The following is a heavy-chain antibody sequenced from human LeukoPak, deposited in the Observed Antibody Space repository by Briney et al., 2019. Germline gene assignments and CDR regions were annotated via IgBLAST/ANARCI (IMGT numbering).Heavy chain of an antibody. Sequence: PSGTLSLTCAVSGGSISSNWWSWVRQPPGKGLEWIGEIDHSGSTNYNPSLKSRVTISVDKSESQFSLKLSSVTAADTAVYYCVGVGTYFLLSWGQGTLVTVSS. CDR1: GGSISSNW. J-gene: IGHJ5*02. CDR2: IDHSGST. D-gene: IGHD1-26*01. CDR3: VGVGTYFLLS. V-gene: IGHV4-4*02.